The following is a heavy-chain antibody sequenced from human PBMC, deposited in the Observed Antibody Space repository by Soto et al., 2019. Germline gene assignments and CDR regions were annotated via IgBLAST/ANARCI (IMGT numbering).Heavy chain of an antibody. CDR2: IYYSGST. V-gene: IGHV4-59*01. Sequence: SETLSLTCTVSGGSISSYYWRWIRQPPGKGLEWIGYIYYSGSTNYNPSLKSRVTISVDTSKNQFSLKLSSVTAADTAVYYCARDYYDSSGYYYFFDYWGQGTLVTVSS. CDR3: ARDYYDSSGYYYFFDY. D-gene: IGHD3-22*01. CDR1: GGSISSYY. J-gene: IGHJ4*02.